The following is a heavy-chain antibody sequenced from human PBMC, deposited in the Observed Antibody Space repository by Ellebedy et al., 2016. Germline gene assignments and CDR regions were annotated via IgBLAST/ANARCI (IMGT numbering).Heavy chain of an antibody. Sequence: ASVKVSXXASGYTFTGYYMHWVRQAPGQGLEWMGWINPNSGGTNYAQKFQGRVTMTRDTSISTAYMELSRLRSDDTAVYYCARTEGHGSGSYYKWVLYYMDVWGKGTTVTVSS. D-gene: IGHD3-10*01. J-gene: IGHJ6*03. CDR2: INPNSGGT. V-gene: IGHV1-2*02. CDR3: ARTEGHGSGSYYKWVLYYMDV. CDR1: GYTFTGYY.